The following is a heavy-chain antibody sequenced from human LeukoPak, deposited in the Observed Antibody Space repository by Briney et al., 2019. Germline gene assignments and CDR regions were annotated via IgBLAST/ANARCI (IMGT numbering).Heavy chain of an antibody. CDR3: ARGAAGTIPDYYYFGLDI. CDR1: GYRFTDYW. V-gene: IGHV5-51*01. D-gene: IGHD1-7*01. Sequence: GESLKISCKGSGYRFTDYWIGWVRQMPGKGLEWMGIIYPGDSDTRYSPSFQVQVTISADKSINTAHLQWSSLKASDTAMYYCARGAAGTIPDYYYFGLDIWGQGTTVTVSS. CDR2: IYPGDSDT. J-gene: IGHJ6*02.